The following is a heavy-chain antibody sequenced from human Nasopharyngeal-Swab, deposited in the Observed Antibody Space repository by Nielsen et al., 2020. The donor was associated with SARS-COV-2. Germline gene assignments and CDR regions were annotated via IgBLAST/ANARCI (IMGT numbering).Heavy chain of an antibody. CDR2: INHSGRT. D-gene: IGHD3-10*01. CDR1: GGSFSGYY. J-gene: IGHJ2*01. Sequence: SETLSLTCAVYGGSFSGYYWSWIRQPPGKGLEWIAEINHSGRTNYNPSLKSRVTISIDTSKNQFSLKLKYVTAADTALYYCARTGDYYGSGRIYFDFWGRGTLVTVSS. V-gene: IGHV4-34*01. CDR3: ARTGDYYGSGRIYFDF.